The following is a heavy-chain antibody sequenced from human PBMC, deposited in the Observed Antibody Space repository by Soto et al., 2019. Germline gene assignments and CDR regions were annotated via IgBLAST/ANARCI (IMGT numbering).Heavy chain of an antibody. J-gene: IGHJ5*02. V-gene: IGHV1-2*04. Sequence: ASVKVSCKASGYTFTGYYMHWVRQAPGQGLEWMGWINPNSGGTNYAQKFQGWVTMTRDTSISTAYMELSRLRSDDTAVYYCARGIRGYCSSNSCYRLEWFDPWGQGTLVTVSS. CDR1: GYTFTGYY. CDR2: INPNSGGT. CDR3: ARGIRGYCSSNSCYRLEWFDP. D-gene: IGHD2-2*01.